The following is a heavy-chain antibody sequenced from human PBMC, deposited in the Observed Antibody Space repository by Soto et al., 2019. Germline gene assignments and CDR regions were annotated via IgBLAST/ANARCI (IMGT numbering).Heavy chain of an antibody. Sequence: QVQLQESGPGLVKPSETLSLTCTVSGGSVSSGSYYWSWIRQPPGKGLEWIGSIYYSGSSNYNPSLKSRITLTVDTSKNQFSLKLSSVTAADTAVYYCARRYNWNYFDYWGQGTLVTVSS. V-gene: IGHV4-61*01. CDR3: ARRYNWNYFDY. D-gene: IGHD1-20*01. J-gene: IGHJ4*02. CDR1: GGSVSSGSYY. CDR2: IYYSGSS.